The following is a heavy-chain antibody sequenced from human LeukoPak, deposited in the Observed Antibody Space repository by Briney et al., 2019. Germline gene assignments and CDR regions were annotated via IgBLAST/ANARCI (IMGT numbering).Heavy chain of an antibody. Sequence: ETLSLTCGVSGGSINSDNWWSWVRQAPGKGLEWVSAISGSGGSTYYADSVKGRFTISRDNSKNTLYLQMNSLRAEDTAVYYCAKDLGVAYYYDSSGYYPFDYWGQGTLVTVSS. CDR3: AKDLGVAYYYDSSGYYPFDY. CDR2: ISGSGGST. CDR1: GGSINSDN. D-gene: IGHD3-22*01. J-gene: IGHJ4*02. V-gene: IGHV3-23*01.